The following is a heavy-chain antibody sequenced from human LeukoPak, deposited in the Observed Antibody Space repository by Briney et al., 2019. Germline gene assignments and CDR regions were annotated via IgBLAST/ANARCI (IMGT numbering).Heavy chain of an antibody. Sequence: SETLSLTCNVSGGSITSYYWTWIRQPPGKGLEWIGYIYYSGSTNYNPSLKSRVTISVDTSKNQFSLKLSSVTAADTAMYYCARGLPGYSGGDDAFDFWGQGTVVTVS. CDR2: IYYSGST. D-gene: IGHD6-19*01. CDR3: ARGLPGYSGGDDAFDF. CDR1: GGSITSYY. V-gene: IGHV4-59*01. J-gene: IGHJ3*01.